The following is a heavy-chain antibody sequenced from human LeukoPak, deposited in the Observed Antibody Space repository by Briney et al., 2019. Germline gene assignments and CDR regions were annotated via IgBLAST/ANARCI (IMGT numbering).Heavy chain of an antibody. CDR1: GGTFSGYY. CDR2: SNDSGGT. CDR3: ARLSVIVGAALEYYYYYMDV. J-gene: IGHJ6*03. D-gene: IGHD1-26*01. Sequence: SETLSLTCAVYGGTFSGYYWSWIRQPPGKRLEWVGESNDSGGTNYNPSLKSRVTISADKSKNQVSLRLTSVTAADTAVYYCARLSVIVGAALEYYYYYMDVWGQGTTVAVSS. V-gene: IGHV4-34*01.